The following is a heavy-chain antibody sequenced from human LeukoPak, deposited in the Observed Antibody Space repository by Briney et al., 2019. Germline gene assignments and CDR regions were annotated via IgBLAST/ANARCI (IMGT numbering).Heavy chain of an antibody. Sequence: GGSLRFSCAASGFTFSSYAMHWVRQAPGKGLEWVAVISYDGSNKYYADSVKGRFTISRDNSKNTLYLQMNSLRAEDTAVYYCARGPSGGNNLWMDYWGQGTLVTVSS. CDR3: ARGPSGGNNLWMDY. V-gene: IGHV3-30*04. J-gene: IGHJ4*02. CDR1: GFTFSSYA. CDR2: ISYDGSNK. D-gene: IGHD1-20*01.